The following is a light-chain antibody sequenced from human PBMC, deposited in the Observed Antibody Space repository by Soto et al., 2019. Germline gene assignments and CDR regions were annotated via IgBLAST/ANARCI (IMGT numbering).Light chain of an antibody. CDR1: QGIRND. J-gene: IGKJ1*01. CDR2: AAS. V-gene: IGKV1-6*01. CDR3: LQDYNYPRT. Sequence: AIQMTQSPSSLSASVGDRVTITCRASQGIRNDLGRYQQKPGKAPKLLIYAASSLQSGVPTRFSGSGSGTDFTLTISSLQPEDFATYDCLQDYNYPRTFGQGTKVEIK.